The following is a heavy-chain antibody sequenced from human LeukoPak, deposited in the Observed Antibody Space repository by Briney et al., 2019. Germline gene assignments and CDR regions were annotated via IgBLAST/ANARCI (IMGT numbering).Heavy chain of an antibody. V-gene: IGHV3-64*01. Sequence: PGGSLRLSCAASGFTFSSYAMHWVRQAPGKGLEYVSAISSNGGSTYYANSVKGRFTISRDNSKNTLYLQMGSLRAEDMAVYYCARSSGPQDYYYYMDVWGKGTTVIVSS. CDR3: ARSSGPQDYYYYMDV. CDR1: GFTFSSYA. D-gene: IGHD2-15*01. J-gene: IGHJ6*03. CDR2: ISSNGGST.